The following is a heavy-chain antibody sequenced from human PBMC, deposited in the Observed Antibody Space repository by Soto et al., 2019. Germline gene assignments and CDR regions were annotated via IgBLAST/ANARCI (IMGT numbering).Heavy chain of an antibody. V-gene: IGHV1-69*06. CDR3: ASVPEFYMVRGVVT. D-gene: IGHD3-10*01. Sequence: QVQLVQSGAEVKKPGSSVKVSCKASGGTFSSYAISWVRQAPGQGLEWMGGIIPIFVTAHYAQKFQGRVTITADKSTSTAYMELSSLRSEDTAVYYCASVPEFYMVRGVVTWGQGTLVTVSS. CDR1: GGTFSSYA. J-gene: IGHJ5*02. CDR2: IIPIFVTA.